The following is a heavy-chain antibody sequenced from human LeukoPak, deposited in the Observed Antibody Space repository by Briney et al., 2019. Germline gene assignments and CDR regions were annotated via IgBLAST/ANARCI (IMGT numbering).Heavy chain of an antibody. D-gene: IGHD2-21*01. CDR3: ARETGLYYYYGMDV. V-gene: IGHV4-31*03. CDR2: IYYSGST. Sequence: SETLSLTCTVSGGSISSGGYYWSWIRQHPGKGLERIGYIYYSGSTYYNPSLKSRVTISVDTSKNQFSLKLSSVTAADTAVYYCARETGLYYYYGMDVWGQGTTVTVSS. CDR1: GGSISSGGYY. J-gene: IGHJ6*02.